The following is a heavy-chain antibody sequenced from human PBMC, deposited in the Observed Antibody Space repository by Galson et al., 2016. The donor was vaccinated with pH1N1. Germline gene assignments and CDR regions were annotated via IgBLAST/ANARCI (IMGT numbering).Heavy chain of an antibody. CDR2: ISGNALHT. CDR3: AKDRRGYGDYSQDFDY. J-gene: IGHJ4*02. D-gene: IGHD4-17*01. Sequence: SLRLSCAPSGFDFRTYAMSWVRQAPGKGLEWVPGISGNALHTYYAASVKCRFTVSRDNSQNTLYRQMNSLRVEDTAVYFCAKDRRGYGDYSQDFDYWGQGTLVTVSS. CDR1: GFDFRTYA. V-gene: IGHV3-23*01.